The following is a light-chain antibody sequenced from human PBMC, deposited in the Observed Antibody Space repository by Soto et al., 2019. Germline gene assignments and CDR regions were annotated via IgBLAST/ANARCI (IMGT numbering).Light chain of an antibody. Sequence: EIVMTQSPATLSVSPGERATLSCRASQTVSTNLAWYQQKPAQAPRLLIFGASTRATGIPARFSGSGSGTDVTLTISSLQSEASAVYYWQQYYNWTPITFGQGTRLEIK. V-gene: IGKV3-15*01. J-gene: IGKJ5*01. CDR1: QTVSTN. CDR2: GAS. CDR3: QQYYNWTPIT.